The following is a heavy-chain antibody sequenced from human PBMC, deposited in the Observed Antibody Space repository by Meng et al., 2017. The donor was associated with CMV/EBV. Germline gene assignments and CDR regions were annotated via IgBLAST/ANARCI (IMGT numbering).Heavy chain of an antibody. V-gene: IGHV4-31*11. J-gene: IGHJ4*02. Sequence: SETLSLTCDVSGGSISSGGYYWSWIRQHPGKGLEWIGYIYYSGSTYYNPSLKSRVTILVDTSKNQFSLKLNSVTAADTAVCYCARAARPTSANKYGCFDYWGQGTLVTVSS. CDR3: ARAARPTSANKYGCFDY. CDR2: IYYSGST. D-gene: IGHD6-6*01. CDR1: GGSISSGGYY.